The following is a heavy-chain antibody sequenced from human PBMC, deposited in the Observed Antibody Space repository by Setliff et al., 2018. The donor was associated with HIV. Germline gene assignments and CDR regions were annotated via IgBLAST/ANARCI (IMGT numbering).Heavy chain of an antibody. CDR1: GYIFTTYC. CDR2: INPSGGST. CDR3: ARGGYHGFGSYGDY. V-gene: IGHV1-46*01. D-gene: IGHD3-10*01. Sequence: ASVKVSCKASGYIFTTYCMHWVRQAPGQGLEWMGIINPSGGSTGYAQKFQGRVTMTRDTSTSTAYMELSSLRSEDTAVYYCARGGYHGFGSYGDYWGQGTLVTVSS. J-gene: IGHJ4*02.